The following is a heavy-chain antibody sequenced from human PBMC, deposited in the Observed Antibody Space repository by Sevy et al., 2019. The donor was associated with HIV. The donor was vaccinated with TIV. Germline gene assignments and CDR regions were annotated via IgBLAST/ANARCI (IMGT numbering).Heavy chain of an antibody. CDR3: ARTYYYDTSGYPGPYFDY. D-gene: IGHD3-22*01. CDR1: GFTFSSYA. J-gene: IGHJ4*02. Sequence: GGYLRLSCAASGFTFSSYAMHWVRQAPGKGLEWVAVISYDGSNKYYADSVKGRFTISRDNSKNTLYLQMNSLRAEDTAVYYCARTYYYDTSGYPGPYFDYWGQGTLVTVSS. V-gene: IGHV3-30-3*01. CDR2: ISYDGSNK.